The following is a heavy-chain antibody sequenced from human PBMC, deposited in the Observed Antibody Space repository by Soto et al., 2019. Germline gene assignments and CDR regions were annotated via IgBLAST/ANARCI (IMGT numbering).Heavy chain of an antibody. CDR2: IHWDDEK. D-gene: IGHD6-19*01. Sequence: QITLKESGPTLVIPTQTLTLTCTFSGFSLNTRGVGVGWIRQPPGKALEWVALIHWDDEKRYSPSLRNTLTSXKSTFKHQVVLIMTNMDPVDTAEWYWSYSPCVLGSGCNFDFWGQGILVTVSS. CDR1: GFSLNTRGVG. J-gene: IGHJ4*02. V-gene: IGHV2-5*02. CDR3: SYSPCVLGSGCNFDF.